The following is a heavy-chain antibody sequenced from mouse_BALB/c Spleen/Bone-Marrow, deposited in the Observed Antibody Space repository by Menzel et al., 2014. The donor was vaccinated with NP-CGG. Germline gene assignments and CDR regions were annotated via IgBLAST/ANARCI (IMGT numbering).Heavy chain of an antibody. D-gene: IGHD2-4*01. J-gene: IGHJ2*01. CDR2: TSSGGST. CDR1: GFTFGSYA. V-gene: IGHV5-6-5*01. Sequence: EVKLVESGGGLVKPGGSLKLSCAASGFTFGSYAMSWVRQTPEKRLEWVASTSSGGSTYYPDSVKGRFTISRDNARNILYLQMSSLRSEDTAMYYCARDDYDDQYYFDYWGQGTTLTVSS. CDR3: ARDDYDDQYYFDY.